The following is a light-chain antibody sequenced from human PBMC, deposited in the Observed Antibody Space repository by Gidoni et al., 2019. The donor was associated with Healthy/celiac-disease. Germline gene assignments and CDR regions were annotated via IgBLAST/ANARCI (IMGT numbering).Light chain of an antibody. CDR2: EVS. V-gene: IGLV2-14*01. CDR3: SSYTSSSTLV. J-gene: IGLJ2*01. Sequence: GSPGQSITISCTGTSSDVGGYNYVSWYQQHPGKAPKLMIYEVSNRPSGVSNRFSGSKSGNTASLTISGLQAEDEADYYCSSYTSSSTLVFGGGTKLTVL. CDR1: SSDVGGYNY.